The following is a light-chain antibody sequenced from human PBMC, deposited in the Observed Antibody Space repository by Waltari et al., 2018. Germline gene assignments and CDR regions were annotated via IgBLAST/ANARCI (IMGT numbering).Light chain of an antibody. V-gene: IGLV1-44*01. CDR1: NSNIGGNF. CDR3: AVWDDSLGGV. Sequence: QSVLTQPPSVSGTPGQRVTISCSGSNSNIGGNFVNWYQQLPGKAPKLLIYNDNQGPSGVPDRFSASKSGTSAALAITGLQSEYEADYYCAVWDDSLGGVFGGGTKLTVL. J-gene: IGLJ3*02. CDR2: NDN.